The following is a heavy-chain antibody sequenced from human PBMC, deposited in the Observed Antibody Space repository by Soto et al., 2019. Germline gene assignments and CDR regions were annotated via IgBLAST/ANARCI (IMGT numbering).Heavy chain of an antibody. CDR3: ALYAAMFF. Sequence: GESLKISCAAAGCTFSTYDMNWVRQAPGEGLEWVSGTSGGGVATHYADSVKGRFTISRDISRNTLYLQMNSLRVDDTAVYYCALYAAMFFGGQGTQVTVSS. CDR2: TSGGGVAT. D-gene: IGHD2-2*01. V-gene: IGHV3-23*01. CDR1: GCTFSTYD. J-gene: IGHJ4*02.